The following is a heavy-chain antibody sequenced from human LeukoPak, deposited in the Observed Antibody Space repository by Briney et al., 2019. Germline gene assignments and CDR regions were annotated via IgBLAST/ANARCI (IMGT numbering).Heavy chain of an antibody. Sequence: KTSETLSLTCTVSGGSISSSSYYWGWIRQPPGKGLEWIGSIYYSGSTYYNPSLKSRVTISVDTSKNQFSLKLSSVTAADTAVYYCARDVSSGWYDVVAFDIWGQGTMVTVSS. CDR3: ARDVSSGWYDVVAFDI. V-gene: IGHV4-39*07. CDR2: IYYSGST. J-gene: IGHJ3*02. CDR1: GGSISSSSYY. D-gene: IGHD6-19*01.